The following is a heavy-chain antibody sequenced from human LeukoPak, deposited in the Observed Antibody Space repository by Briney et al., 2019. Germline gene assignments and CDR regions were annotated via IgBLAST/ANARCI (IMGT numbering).Heavy chain of an antibody. Sequence: ASVKVSCKASGYTFTSYGISWVRQAPGQGLEWMGWISAYNGNTKYAQKVQGRVTMTTDTSTSTAYMELRSLRSDDTAVYYCARDHYGSGSYYPFDYWGQGTLVTVSS. CDR1: GYTFTSYG. J-gene: IGHJ4*02. CDR3: ARDHYGSGSYYPFDY. V-gene: IGHV1-18*01. CDR2: ISAYNGNT. D-gene: IGHD3-10*01.